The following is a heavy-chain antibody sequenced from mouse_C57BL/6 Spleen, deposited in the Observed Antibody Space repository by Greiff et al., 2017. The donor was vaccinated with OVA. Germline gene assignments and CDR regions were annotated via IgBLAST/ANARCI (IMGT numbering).Heavy chain of an antibody. J-gene: IGHJ3*01. D-gene: IGHD2-3*01. CDR3: LYDGYLFAY. CDR1: GYTFTDYN. CDR2: INPNNGGT. Sequence: VQLQQSGPELVKPGASVKMSCKASGYTFTDYNMHWVKQSHGKSLEWIGYINPNNGGTSYNQKFKGKATLTVNKYSSTAYMELRSLTSEDSAVYYCLYDGYLFAYWGQGTLVTVSA. V-gene: IGHV1-22*01.